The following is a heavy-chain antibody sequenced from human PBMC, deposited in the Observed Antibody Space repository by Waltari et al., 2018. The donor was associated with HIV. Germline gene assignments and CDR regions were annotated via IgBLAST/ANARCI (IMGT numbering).Heavy chain of an antibody. V-gene: IGHV3-49*04. Sequence: EVQLVESGGGLVQPGRSLRLSCTTSGFTFGDYAMNWVRQAPGKGLEWVGFIRSKSYGGTTEYAASLKGRFTISRDESKSIAYLQMNSLKTEDTAVYYCARHQVLGFDPWGQGTLVTVSS. CDR2: IRSKSYGGTT. CDR3: ARHQVLGFDP. J-gene: IGHJ5*02. CDR1: GFTFGDYA. D-gene: IGHD2-8*01.